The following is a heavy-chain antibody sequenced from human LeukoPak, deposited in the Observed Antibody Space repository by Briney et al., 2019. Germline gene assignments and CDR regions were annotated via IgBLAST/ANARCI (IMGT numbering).Heavy chain of an antibody. Sequence: GGSLRLSCVASGLTFSSYAMSWVRQAPGKGLEWVSTISVSGGSTYYADSVKGRFTISRDNSKNTLYLQMNSLRAEDTAVYYCAPYCSGGSCYRYWGQGTLVTVSS. CDR1: GLTFSSYA. J-gene: IGHJ4*02. CDR3: APYCSGGSCYRY. CDR2: ISVSGGST. V-gene: IGHV3-23*01. D-gene: IGHD2-15*01.